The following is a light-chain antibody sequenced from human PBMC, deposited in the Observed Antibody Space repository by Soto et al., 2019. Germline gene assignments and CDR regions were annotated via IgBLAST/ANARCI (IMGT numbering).Light chain of an antibody. V-gene: IGLV2-14*01. CDR2: EVT. CDR1: SSDIGIYKY. J-gene: IGLJ1*01. CDR3: SSYTTSSTRV. Sequence: SGRTQPASVSGSPGQSIASSCTGSSSDIGIYKYVSWYQQHPGKVPKLIIYEVTNRPSGVSNRFSGSKSGNTASLTISGLQAEDEADYYCSSYTTSSTRVFGPGTKVTVL.